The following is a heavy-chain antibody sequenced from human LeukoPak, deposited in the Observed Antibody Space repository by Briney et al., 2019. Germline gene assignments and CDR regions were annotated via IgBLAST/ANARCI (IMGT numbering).Heavy chain of an antibody. CDR1: GYTFTGYY. Sequence: ASVKVSCKASGYTFTGYYMHWVRQAPGQGLEWMGWINPNRGGTNYAQKFQGRVTMTRDTSISTAYMELSRLRSDDTAVYYCARLLGPAASVNWFDPWGQGTLVTVSS. CDR2: INPNRGGT. D-gene: IGHD2-2*01. J-gene: IGHJ5*02. V-gene: IGHV1-2*02. CDR3: ARLLGPAASVNWFDP.